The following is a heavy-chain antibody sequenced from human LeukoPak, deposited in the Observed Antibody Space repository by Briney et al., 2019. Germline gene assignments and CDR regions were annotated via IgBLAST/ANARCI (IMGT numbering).Heavy chain of an antibody. Sequence: SETLSLTCTVSGGSISSSSYYWGWIRQPPGKGLEWIGSIYYSGSTYYNPSLKSQVTISVDTSKNQFSLKLSSVTAADTAVYYCARQIYSSSFVDYWGQGTLVTVSS. V-gene: IGHV4-39*01. D-gene: IGHD6-6*01. CDR1: GGSISSSSYY. J-gene: IGHJ4*02. CDR3: ARQIYSSSFVDY. CDR2: IYYSGST.